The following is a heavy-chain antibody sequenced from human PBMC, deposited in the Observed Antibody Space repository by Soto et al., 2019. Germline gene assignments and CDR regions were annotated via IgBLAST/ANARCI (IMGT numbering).Heavy chain of an antibody. V-gene: IGHV4-59*01. CDR2: IYYSGST. CDR1: GCSISIYY. D-gene: IGHD6-13*01. CDR3: ASQDTQQLVPLD. Sequence: SETLSLTCTVSGCSISIYYWSWIRQPPGKGLEWIGYIYYSGSTNYNPSLKSRVTISVDTSKNQFSLKLSSVTAADTAVYYCASQDTQQLVPLDWGQGTPVTVSS. J-gene: IGHJ4*02.